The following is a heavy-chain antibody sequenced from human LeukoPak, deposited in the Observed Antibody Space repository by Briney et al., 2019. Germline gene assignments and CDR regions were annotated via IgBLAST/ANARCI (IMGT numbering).Heavy chain of an antibody. J-gene: IGHJ6*02. CDR2: INPNSDGT. CDR1: GYIFAGYY. V-gene: IGHV1-2*02. Sequence: EASVKVSCNASGYIFAGYYMHWVRQAPGQGLEWMGWINPNSDGTNYGQKFQGRVTMTRDTSISTAYMELSRLRSDDTAVYFCARGRLLWFGESIYGLDVWGQGTTVTVSS. CDR3: ARGRLLWFGESIYGLDV. D-gene: IGHD3-10*01.